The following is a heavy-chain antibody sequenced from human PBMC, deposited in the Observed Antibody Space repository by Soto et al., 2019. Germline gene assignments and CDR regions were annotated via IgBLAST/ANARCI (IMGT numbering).Heavy chain of an antibody. Sequence: EVQLVESGGGLVQPGGSLRLSCAASGFTFSSYWMSWVRQAPGKGLEWVANIKQDGSEKYYVDSVKGRFTISRDNAKNSLYLQMNSLRAEDTAVYYCARDTYQLLDEAIDYWGQGTLVTVSS. CDR3: ARDTYQLLDEAIDY. J-gene: IGHJ4*02. CDR2: IKQDGSEK. CDR1: GFTFSSYW. V-gene: IGHV3-7*03. D-gene: IGHD2-2*01.